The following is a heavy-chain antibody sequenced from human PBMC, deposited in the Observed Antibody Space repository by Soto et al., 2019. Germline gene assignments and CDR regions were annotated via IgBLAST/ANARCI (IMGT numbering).Heavy chain of an antibody. J-gene: IGHJ4*02. V-gene: IGHV3-73*01. CDR2: IRSKANSYAT. Sequence: GGSLRLSCAASGFTFSGSAMHWVRQASGKGLEWVGRIRSKANSYATAYAASVKGRFTISRDDSKNTAYLQMNSLKTEDTAVYYCTIHLPAAFFPLDYWGQGTLVTVSS. CDR1: GFTFSGSA. CDR3: TIHLPAAFFPLDY. D-gene: IGHD2-2*01.